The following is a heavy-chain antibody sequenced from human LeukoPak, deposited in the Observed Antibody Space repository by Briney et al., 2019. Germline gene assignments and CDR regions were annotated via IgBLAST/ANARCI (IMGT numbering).Heavy chain of an antibody. Sequence: GGSLRLSCAASGFTFSSYSMNWVRQAPGKGLEWVSSISSSSSYIYYADSVKGRFTISRDNAKRSVYLQMNSLRAEDTAVYYCGRDGGSWYVGYWGQGTLVTVSS. V-gene: IGHV3-21*01. D-gene: IGHD6-13*01. CDR3: GRDGGSWYVGY. CDR1: GFTFSSYS. CDR2: ISSSSSYI. J-gene: IGHJ4*02.